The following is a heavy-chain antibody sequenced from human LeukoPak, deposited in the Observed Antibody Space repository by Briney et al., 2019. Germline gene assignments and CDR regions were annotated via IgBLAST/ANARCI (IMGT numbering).Heavy chain of an antibody. D-gene: IGHD6-13*01. CDR3: ARHEHQQPHDY. CDR2: ISYSGST. J-gene: IGHJ4*02. Sequence: SETLSLTCTVSGGSITSSGHYWDWIRQPPGEGLEWIGDISYSGSTYYNPSLRSRVTMSVDTSKNQFSLKLTSVTVADTAVYYCARHEHQQPHDYWGQGTLVTVSS. CDR1: GGSITSSGHY. V-gene: IGHV4-39*01.